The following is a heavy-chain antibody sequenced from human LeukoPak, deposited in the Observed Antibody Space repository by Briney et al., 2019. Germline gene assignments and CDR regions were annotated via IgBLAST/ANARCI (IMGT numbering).Heavy chain of an antibody. J-gene: IGHJ6*03. CDR2: IWYDGSNK. V-gene: IGHV3-33*01. Sequence: GGSLRLSCAASGFTFSSYGLHWVRQAPGKGLEWVAVIWYDGSNKYYADSVKGRFTISRDNSKNTLYLQMNSLRAEDTAVYYCARAESGYDFYYYYYMDVWGKGTTVTVSS. CDR1: GFTFSSYG. D-gene: IGHD5-12*01. CDR3: ARAESGYDFYYYYYMDV.